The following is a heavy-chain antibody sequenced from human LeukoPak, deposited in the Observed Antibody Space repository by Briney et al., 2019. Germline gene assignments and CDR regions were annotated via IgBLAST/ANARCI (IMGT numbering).Heavy chain of an antibody. CDR3: AKDRAYTNNICHGAFDY. D-gene: IGHD3-16*01. Sequence: GGSLRLSCAASGFTFSNYAMNWVRQAPGKGLEWVSGISGSGGDTYYADSVKGRFTISRDNSKNTLYLQMNSLRAEDTAVYYCAKDRAYTNNICHGAFDYWGQGTLVTVSS. CDR2: ISGSGGDT. J-gene: IGHJ4*02. V-gene: IGHV3-23*01. CDR1: GFTFSNYA.